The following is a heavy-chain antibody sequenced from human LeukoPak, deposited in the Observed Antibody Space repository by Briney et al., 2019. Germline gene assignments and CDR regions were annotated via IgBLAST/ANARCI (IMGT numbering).Heavy chain of an antibody. V-gene: IGHV4-4*07. CDR2: VFHTGQH. J-gene: IGHJ5*02. CDR3: ARVSGYCSGGRCYGGQWFDP. CDR1: GESMTPYY. Sequence: PSETLSLTCSVSGESMTPYYWTWIRQSAGKGLEWLGRVFHTGQHNYNPSLKSRLSMSLDASRNLVSLTLTSVTAADTAIYYCARVSGYCSGGRCYGGQWFDPWGQGTLVTVSS. D-gene: IGHD2-15*01.